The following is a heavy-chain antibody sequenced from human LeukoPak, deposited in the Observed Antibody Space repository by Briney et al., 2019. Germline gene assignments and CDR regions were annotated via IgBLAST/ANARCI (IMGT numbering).Heavy chain of an antibody. CDR3: AANRGLNGDLDY. V-gene: IGHV1-24*01. Sequence: ASVKVSCKVSGYTLTELSMHWVRQAPGKGLEWMGGFDPEDGETIYAQKFQGRVTMTEDTSTDTAYMELSSLRSEDTAVYYCAANRGLNGDLDYWGQGTLVTVSS. CDR2: FDPEDGET. J-gene: IGHJ4*02. CDR1: GYTLTELS. D-gene: IGHD4-17*01.